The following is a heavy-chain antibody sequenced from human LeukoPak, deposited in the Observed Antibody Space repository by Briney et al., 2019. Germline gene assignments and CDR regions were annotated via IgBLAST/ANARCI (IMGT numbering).Heavy chain of an antibody. V-gene: IGHV4-59*01. D-gene: IGHD6-13*01. CDR2: IYYSGST. J-gene: IGHJ4*02. CDR1: GDSISGYY. CDR3: AGHRQLVPFDY. Sequence: PSETLSLTCTVSGDSISGYYWSWIRQPPGKGLEWIGYIYYSGSTNYNPSLKSRVTISVDTSKNYFSLKLRSVTAADTAFYYCAGHRQLVPFDYWGQGTLVTVSS.